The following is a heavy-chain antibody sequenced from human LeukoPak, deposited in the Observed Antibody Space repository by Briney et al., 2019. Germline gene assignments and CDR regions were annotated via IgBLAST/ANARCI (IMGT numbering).Heavy chain of an antibody. CDR3: AKLPFPGIAVAGTRSDAFDI. D-gene: IGHD6-19*01. CDR2: IRYDGSNK. J-gene: IGHJ3*02. CDR1: GFTFSSYG. V-gene: IGHV3-30*02. Sequence: GGSLRLSCAASGFTFSSYGMHWVRQAPGKGLEWVAFIRYDGSNKYYADSVKGRFTISRDNSKNTLYLQMNSLRAEDTAVYYCAKLPFPGIAVAGTRSDAFDIWGQGTMVTVSS.